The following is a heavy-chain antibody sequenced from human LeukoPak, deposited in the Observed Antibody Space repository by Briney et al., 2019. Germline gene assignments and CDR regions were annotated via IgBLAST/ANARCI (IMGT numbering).Heavy chain of an antibody. CDR3: ARGGRREYQLPFDY. J-gene: IGHJ4*02. Sequence: SETLSLTCTVSGASISSYYWSWIRQPAGKGLEWIGRIYTSGSTNYNPSLKSRVTISVDTSKNQFSLKLSSVTAADTAVYYCARGGRREYQLPFDYWGQGTLVTVSS. CDR2: IYTSGST. V-gene: IGHV4-4*07. D-gene: IGHD2-2*01. CDR1: GASISSYY.